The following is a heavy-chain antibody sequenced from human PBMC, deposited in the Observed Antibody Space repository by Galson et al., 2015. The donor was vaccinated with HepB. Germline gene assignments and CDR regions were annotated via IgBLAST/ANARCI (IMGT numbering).Heavy chain of an antibody. J-gene: IGHJ4*01. Sequence: QSGAEVKKPGESLKISCKASGYTFTNFWFGWVRQMPGNGLEWMGIIYPGDSDTRYSPSFQGQVSISVDKSISTAYLHWSSLKASDTAMYYCARLGSRYNWNERSDYWGQGTLVTVSS. CDR1: GYTFTNFW. CDR3: ARLGSRYNWNERSDY. D-gene: IGHD1-20*01. V-gene: IGHV5-51*01. CDR2: IYPGDSDT.